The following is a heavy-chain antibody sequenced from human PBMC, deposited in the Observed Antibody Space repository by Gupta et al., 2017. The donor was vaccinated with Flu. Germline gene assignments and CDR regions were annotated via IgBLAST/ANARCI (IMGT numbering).Heavy chain of an antibody. D-gene: IGHD4-17*01. CDR1: GFTFSTSY. V-gene: IGHV3-74*03. CDR2: INPDGSST. J-gene: IGHJ4*02. CDR3: ATVTSGC. Sequence: AASGFTFSTSYLQWVRQAPGKRLVWVSRINPDGSSTTYAESVKGRFTISRDNAKNTLYLQMNSLGDDDTAVYYCATVTSGCWGQGTLVTVSS.